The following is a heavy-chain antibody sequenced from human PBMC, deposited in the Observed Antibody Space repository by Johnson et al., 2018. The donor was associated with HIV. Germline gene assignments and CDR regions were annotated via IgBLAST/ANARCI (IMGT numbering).Heavy chain of an antibody. CDR2: ISSGGGTI. CDR3: AGIPGSGWDHDAFDI. V-gene: IGHV3-11*04. J-gene: IGHJ3*02. D-gene: IGHD6-19*01. Sequence: QVQLVESGGGLVKPGGSLRLSCAASGFIFSDYYMSWIRQAPERGLEWVSYISSGGGTIYYADSVKGRFTISRDNAKNPLYLQMNSLRAEDTAVYYCAGIPGSGWDHDAFDIWGQGRMVTVSS. CDR1: GFIFSDYY.